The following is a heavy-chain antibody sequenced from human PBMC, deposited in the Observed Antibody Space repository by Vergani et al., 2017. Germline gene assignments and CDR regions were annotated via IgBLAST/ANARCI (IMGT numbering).Heavy chain of an antibody. CDR2: INHSGST. D-gene: IGHD4-17*01. CDR1: GGSFSGYY. CDR3: ARVDIRDDYGSHDAFDI. J-gene: IGHJ3*02. Sequence: QVQLQQWGAGLLKPSETLSLTCAVYGGSFSGYYWSWIRQPPGKGLEWIGEINHSGSTNYNPSLKSRVTMSVDTSKNQFSLKLSSVTAADTAVSYCARVDIRDDYGSHDAFDIWGQGTMVTVSS. V-gene: IGHV4-34*01.